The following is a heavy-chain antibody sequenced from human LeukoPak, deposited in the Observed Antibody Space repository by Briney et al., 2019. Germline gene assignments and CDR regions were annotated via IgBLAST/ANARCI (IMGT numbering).Heavy chain of an antibody. CDR1: GASISSSSYY. J-gene: IGHJ6*02. Sequence: SETLSLTCTVSGASISSSSYYWGWIRQPPGKGLDWIGSIYYSGSTFYNPSLKSRVTISVDTSKNQFSLKLSSVTAADTAVCYCATHWPTETGYKYGMDVWGQGTTVTVSS. CDR2: IYYSGST. V-gene: IGHV4-39*01. D-gene: IGHD3-9*01. CDR3: ATHWPTETGYKYGMDV.